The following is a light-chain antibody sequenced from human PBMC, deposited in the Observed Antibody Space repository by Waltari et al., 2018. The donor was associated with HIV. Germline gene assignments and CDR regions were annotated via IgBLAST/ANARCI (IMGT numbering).Light chain of an antibody. V-gene: IGLV3-1*01. Sequence: SFELTQPPSLSVSPGQTANIPCPGEQLGEKYVSWSQQKSGQSPVVVIFQDKRRPSGISKRFSGSNSGNTATLTISGTQPIDEADYYCQAWDRTTGVFGTGTKLTVL. CDR1: QLGEKY. CDR3: QAWDRTTGV. CDR2: QDK. J-gene: IGLJ1*01.